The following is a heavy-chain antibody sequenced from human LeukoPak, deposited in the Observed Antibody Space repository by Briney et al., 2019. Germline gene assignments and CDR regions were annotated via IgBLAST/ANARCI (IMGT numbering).Heavy chain of an antibody. J-gene: IGHJ6*04. Sequence: GGSLRLSCAASGFTFSVYGMHWVRQAPGKGLEWVAVISYDGSNKYYADSVKGRFTISRDNSKNTLYLQMNSLRAEDTAVYYCAKDAVLWFGVMDVWGKGTTVTVSS. V-gene: IGHV3-30*18. D-gene: IGHD3-10*01. CDR3: AKDAVLWFGVMDV. CDR2: ISYDGSNK. CDR1: GFTFSVYG.